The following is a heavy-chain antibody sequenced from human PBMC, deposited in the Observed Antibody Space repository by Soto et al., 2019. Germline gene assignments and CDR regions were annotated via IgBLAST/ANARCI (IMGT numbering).Heavy chain of an antibody. CDR3: ARAPSIQEGFDI. V-gene: IGHV1-69*02. J-gene: IGHJ3*02. CDR2: IIPILGIA. Sequence: SVKVSCKAAGYTFTRYYMHWVRQAPGQGLEWMGRIIPILGIANYAQKFQGRVTITADKSTSTAYMELSSLRSEDTAMYYCARAPSIQEGFDIWGQGTMVTVSS. D-gene: IGHD6-6*01. CDR1: GYTFTRYY.